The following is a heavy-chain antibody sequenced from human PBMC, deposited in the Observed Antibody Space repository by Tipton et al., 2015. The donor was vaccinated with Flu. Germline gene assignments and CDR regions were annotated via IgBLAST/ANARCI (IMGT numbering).Heavy chain of an antibody. CDR2: INHSGST. Sequence: TLSLTCAVYGGSFSGYYWSWIRQPPGKGLEWIGEINHSGSTNYNPSLKSRVTISVDTSKNQFSLKLSSVTAADTAVYYCAEEGAVAGLDYWGQGTLVTVSS. CDR3: AEEGAVAGLDY. J-gene: IGHJ4*02. V-gene: IGHV4-34*01. D-gene: IGHD6-19*01. CDR1: GGSFSGYY.